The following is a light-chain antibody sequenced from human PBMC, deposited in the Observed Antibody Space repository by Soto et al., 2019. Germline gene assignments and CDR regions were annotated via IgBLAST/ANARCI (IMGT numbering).Light chain of an antibody. CDR1: QSISSW. CDR2: KAS. CDR3: QQYNSYWT. V-gene: IGKV1-5*03. J-gene: IGKJ1*01. Sequence: DIQMTQSPSTLSASVGDGVTITCRASQSISSWLAWYQQKPGKAPKLLIYKASSLESGVPSRFSGSGSGTEFTLTISSLQPDDSATYYCQQYNSYWTFGQGTKVEIK.